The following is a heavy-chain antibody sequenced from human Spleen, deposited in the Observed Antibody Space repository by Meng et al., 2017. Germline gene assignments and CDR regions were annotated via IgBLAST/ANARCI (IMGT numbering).Heavy chain of an antibody. V-gene: IGHV3-23*01. CDR2: ISGRCDYT. CDR1: GFTFSSYA. J-gene: IGHJ4*02. D-gene: IGHD5-18*01. Sequence: GESLKISCAASGFTFSSYAMSWVRQAPGKGLEWVSVISGRCDYTYYTDSVRGRFTISRDNSKNTLYLQMNSVSAEDTAIYYCATYMYSYGFSTLGYLDYWGQGTLVTVSS. CDR3: ATYMYSYGFSTLGYLDY.